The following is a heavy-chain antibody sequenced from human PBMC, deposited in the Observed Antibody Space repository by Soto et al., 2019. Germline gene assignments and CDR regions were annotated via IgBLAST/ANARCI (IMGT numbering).Heavy chain of an antibody. Sequence: VQLVESGGGVVQPGRSLRLSCAASGFTFSDYAMHWVRQAPGKVLEWVAVVSHDGRNTHYADSVKGRLPSSRDSSKTTGSREMTSVRAEATAVYYCAKGGRQGLGTSGFNYWGQGALVTVSS. D-gene: IGHD6-19*01. CDR1: GFTFSDYA. J-gene: IGHJ4*02. V-gene: IGHV3-30*18. CDR2: VSHDGRNT. CDR3: AKGGRQGLGTSGFNY.